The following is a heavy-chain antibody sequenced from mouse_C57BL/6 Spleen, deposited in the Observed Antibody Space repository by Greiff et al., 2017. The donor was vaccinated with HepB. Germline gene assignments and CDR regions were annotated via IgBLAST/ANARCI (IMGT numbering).Heavy chain of an antibody. J-gene: IGHJ3*01. D-gene: IGHD1-1*01. V-gene: IGHV1-72*01. Sequence: QVQLQQPGAELVKPGASVKLSCKASGYTFTSYWMHWVKQRPGRGLEWMGRIDPNSGGTKYNEKFKSKATLTVDKPSSTAYMQLSSLTSEDSAVYYCARGDSYYYGSSSFAYWGQGTLVTVSA. CDR1: GYTFTSYW. CDR3: ARGDSYYYGSSSFAY. CDR2: IDPNSGGT.